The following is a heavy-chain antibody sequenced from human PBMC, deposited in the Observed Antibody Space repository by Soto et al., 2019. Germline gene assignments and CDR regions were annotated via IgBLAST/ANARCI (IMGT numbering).Heavy chain of an antibody. CDR2: INHSGST. D-gene: IGHD3-22*01. J-gene: IGHJ4*02. CDR1: GGSFSGYY. CDR3: ARGPKRITMIVVAPGFDY. V-gene: IGHV4-34*01. Sequence: SETLSLTCAVYGGSFSGYYWSWIRQPPGKGLEWIGEINHSGSTNYNPPLKSRVTISVDTSKNQFSLKLSSVTAADTAVYYCARGPKRITMIVVAPGFDYWGQGTLVTVSS.